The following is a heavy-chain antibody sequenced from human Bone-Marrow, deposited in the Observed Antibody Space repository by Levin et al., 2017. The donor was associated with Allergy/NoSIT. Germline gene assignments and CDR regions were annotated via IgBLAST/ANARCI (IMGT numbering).Heavy chain of an antibody. V-gene: IGHV3-11*01. CDR3: ARDLRAVADSYWYFDR. Sequence: GESLKISCAASGFTFSYYYMSWIRQAPGKGLEWVSYISSSGSTIYYADSVKGRFTISRDNAKNSLYLQMNSLRAEDTAVYYCARDLRAVADSYWYFDRWGRGTLVTVSS. CDR1: GFTFSYYY. D-gene: IGHD6-19*01. J-gene: IGHJ2*01. CDR2: ISSSGSTI.